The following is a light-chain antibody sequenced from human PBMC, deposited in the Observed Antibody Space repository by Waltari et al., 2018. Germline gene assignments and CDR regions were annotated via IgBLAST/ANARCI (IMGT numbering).Light chain of an antibody. Sequence: QSALTQPASVSGSPGQSVPVFRAGTSTDVGGYNSVSWYQEHPGQAPRVIIYDVSDRPSGVSDRFSGSKSGNTASLTISGLQAEDEADYYCSSQSSNDVVLFGGGTKLTVL. J-gene: IGLJ2*01. CDR1: STDVGGYNS. CDR2: DVS. CDR3: SSQSSNDVVL. V-gene: IGLV2-14*01.